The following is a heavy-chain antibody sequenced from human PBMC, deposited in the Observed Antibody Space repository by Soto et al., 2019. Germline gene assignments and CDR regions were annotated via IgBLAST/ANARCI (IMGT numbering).Heavy chain of an antibody. Sequence: SVKVSCKASGGTFSSYAISWVRQAPGQGLEWMGGIIPIFGTANYAQKFQGRVTITADESTSTAYMELSSLRSEDTAVYYCARDDLQPQLDRGTSGYYYGMDVWGQGTTVTVSS. CDR2: IIPIFGTA. D-gene: IGHD1-1*01. J-gene: IGHJ6*02. CDR1: GGTFSSYA. CDR3: ARDDLQPQLDRGTSGYYYGMDV. V-gene: IGHV1-69*13.